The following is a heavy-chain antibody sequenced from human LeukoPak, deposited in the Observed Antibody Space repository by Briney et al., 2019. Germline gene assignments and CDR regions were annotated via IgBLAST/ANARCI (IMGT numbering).Heavy chain of an antibody. D-gene: IGHD3-10*01. CDR1: GFTFSSYW. CDR3: ARTRYYYNSRSYGAPYYFDY. Sequence: GGSLRLSCAASGFTFSSYWMSWVRQAPGKGLEWVANINQDGSEKYYVDSVKGRFTISRDNAKNSLYLQMNSLRAEDTAVYYCARTRYYYNSRSYGAPYYFDYWGQGTLVTVSS. J-gene: IGHJ4*02. CDR2: INQDGSEK. V-gene: IGHV3-7*01.